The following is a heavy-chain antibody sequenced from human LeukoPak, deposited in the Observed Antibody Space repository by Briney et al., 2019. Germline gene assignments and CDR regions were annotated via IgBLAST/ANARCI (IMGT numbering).Heavy chain of an antibody. Sequence: ASVNVSCNASGYTFTSYYMHWGRQAPGPGLELMGIIDPSGGGTRYAQKFQGRVTMTRDTPTSTAYMELSSLRSEDTAVYYCARAYGSGSYTLLFFDYWGQGTLVTVST. CDR1: GYTFTSYY. D-gene: IGHD3-10*01. V-gene: IGHV1-46*01. CDR2: IDPSGGGT. J-gene: IGHJ4*02. CDR3: ARAYGSGSYTLLFFDY.